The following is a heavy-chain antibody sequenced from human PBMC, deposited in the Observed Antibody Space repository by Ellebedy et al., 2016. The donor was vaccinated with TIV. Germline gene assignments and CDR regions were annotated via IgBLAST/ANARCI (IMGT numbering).Heavy chain of an antibody. D-gene: IGHD3-10*01. CDR1: GFTFSSYG. Sequence: GGSLRLSXAASGFTFSSYGMHWVRQAPGKGLEWVAVIWYDGSNKYYADSVKGRFTISRDNSKNTLYLQMNSLRAEDTAVYYCARDLLPYYYGSGSYGMDVWGQGTTVTVSS. CDR3: ARDLLPYYYGSGSYGMDV. CDR2: IWYDGSNK. V-gene: IGHV3-33*01. J-gene: IGHJ6*02.